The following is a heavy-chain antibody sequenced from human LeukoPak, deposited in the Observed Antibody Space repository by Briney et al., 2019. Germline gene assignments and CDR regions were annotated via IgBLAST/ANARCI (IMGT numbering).Heavy chain of an antibody. V-gene: IGHV3-66*01. CDR3: ARDSWVIAAAEHAHDY. D-gene: IGHD6-13*01. CDR1: GFTVSSNY. J-gene: IGHJ4*02. Sequence: GGSLRLSCAASGFTVSSNYMSWVRLVPGKGLEWVSAIYNSGRTYYSDSVKGRFTISRDNSRNTVYLQMNSLRAEDTAVYYCARDSWVIAAAEHAHDYWGQGTLVTVSS. CDR2: IYNSGRT.